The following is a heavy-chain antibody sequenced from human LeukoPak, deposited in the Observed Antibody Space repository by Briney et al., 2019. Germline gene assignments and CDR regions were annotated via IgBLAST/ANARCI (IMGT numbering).Heavy chain of an antibody. CDR2: IYYSGST. CDR3: ARHGIAARPPIDY. Sequence: SETLSLTCTVSGGSISSSSYYWGWIRQPPGKGLEWIGSIYYSGSTYYNPSLKSRVTISVDTSKYQFSLKLSSVTAADTAVYYCARHGIAARPPIDYWGQGTLVTVSS. D-gene: IGHD6-6*01. J-gene: IGHJ4*02. CDR1: GGSISSSSYY. V-gene: IGHV4-39*01.